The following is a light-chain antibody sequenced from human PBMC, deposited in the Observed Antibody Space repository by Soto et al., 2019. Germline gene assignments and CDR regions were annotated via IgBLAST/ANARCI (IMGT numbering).Light chain of an antibody. V-gene: IGKV3-20*01. CDR3: QQYGSSPRT. Sequence: EIVLTQSPGTLSLSPGERATLSCRASQSVSSSYLAWYQQKPGQAPRLLIYGASSRATRIPDRFRGSGSGTDITLTISRLEPEDFAVYYCQQYGSSPRTCGQGTKVEIQ. CDR1: QSVSSSY. J-gene: IGKJ1*01. CDR2: GAS.